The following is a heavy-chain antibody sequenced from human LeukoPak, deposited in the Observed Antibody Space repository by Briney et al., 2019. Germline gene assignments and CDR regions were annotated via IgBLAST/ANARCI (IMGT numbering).Heavy chain of an antibody. Sequence: PGGSLRLSCAASGFTFSTYAMSWVRQAPGKGLEWVSAISNSHSTYYADSVKGRFTISRDNSRSTLYLQMNSLRAEDTAVYYCAKDRPDGGSWYLIDYWGQGTLVTVSS. CDR1: GFTFSTYA. D-gene: IGHD6-13*01. V-gene: IGHV3-23*01. CDR2: ISNSHST. J-gene: IGHJ4*02. CDR3: AKDRPDGGSWYLIDY.